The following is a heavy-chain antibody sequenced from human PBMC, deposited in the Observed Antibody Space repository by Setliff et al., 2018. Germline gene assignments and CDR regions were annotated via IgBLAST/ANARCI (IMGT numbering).Heavy chain of an antibody. CDR3: ARKGISALSGAFDM. J-gene: IGHJ3*02. CDR2: IYTSGST. CDR1: GGSVSNYY. V-gene: IGHV4-4*07. D-gene: IGHD1-26*01. Sequence: SETLSLTCTVSGGSVSNYYWSWIRQPAGKGLEWIGRIYTSGSTNYNPSLKGRVTMSVDTSKNQFSLKLSSVTAADTAVYYCARKGISALSGAFDMWGQGTMVTVSS.